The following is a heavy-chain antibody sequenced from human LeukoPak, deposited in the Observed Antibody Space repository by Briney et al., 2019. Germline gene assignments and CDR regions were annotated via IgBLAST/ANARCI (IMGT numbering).Heavy chain of an antibody. CDR2: ISSDGGST. CDR3: AELGITMIGGV. CDR1: GFTFSSYA. J-gene: IGHJ6*04. V-gene: IGHV3-64*01. Sequence: GGSLRLSCAASGFTFSSYAMHWVRQAPGKGLEYVSAISSDGGSTYYANSVKGRFTISRDNAKNSLYLQMNSLRAEDTAVYYCAELGITMIGGVWGKGTTVTISS. D-gene: IGHD3-10*02.